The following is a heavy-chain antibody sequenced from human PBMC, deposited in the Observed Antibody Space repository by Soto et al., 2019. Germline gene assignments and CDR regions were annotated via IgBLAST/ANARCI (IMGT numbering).Heavy chain of an antibody. CDR1: GFTFSSYA. CDR2: LSGSGGST. CDR3: AKDYSSSSIWRPYFDY. V-gene: IGHV3-23*01. Sequence: GGSLRLSCAASGFTFSSYAMSWVRQAPGKGLEWVSGLSGSGGSTYYADSVKGRFTISRDNSKNTLYLQMNSLRADDTAVYYCAKDYSSSSIWRPYFDYWGQGTLVTVSS. D-gene: IGHD6-6*01. J-gene: IGHJ4*02.